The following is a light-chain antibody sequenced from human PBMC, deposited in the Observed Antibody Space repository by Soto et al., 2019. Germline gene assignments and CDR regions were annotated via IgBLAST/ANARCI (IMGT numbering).Light chain of an antibody. CDR2: KAS. Sequence: IQMTQSPSTLSASVGDRVTITCRASQSISSWLAWYQQKPGKAPKPLIYKASSLESGVPSRFSGSGSGTEFTLTISSLQPDDFATYYCQQYNSYPLTFGGGTKVDIK. J-gene: IGKJ4*01. V-gene: IGKV1-5*03. CDR1: QSISSW. CDR3: QQYNSYPLT.